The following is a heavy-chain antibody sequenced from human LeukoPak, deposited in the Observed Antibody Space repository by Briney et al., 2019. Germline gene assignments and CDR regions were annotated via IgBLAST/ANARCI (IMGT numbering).Heavy chain of an antibody. V-gene: IGHV3-66*02. CDR2: IYSGGST. CDR1: GFTVSSNY. Sequence: PGGSLRLSCAASGFTVSSNYMSWVRQAPGKGLEWVSVIYSGGSTYYAASVKGRFTISRDNSKNTMYLQMNSLRAADTAVYYCASPSSSWHHYGMDVWGQGTTVTVSS. D-gene: IGHD6-13*01. CDR3: ASPSSSWHHYGMDV. J-gene: IGHJ6*02.